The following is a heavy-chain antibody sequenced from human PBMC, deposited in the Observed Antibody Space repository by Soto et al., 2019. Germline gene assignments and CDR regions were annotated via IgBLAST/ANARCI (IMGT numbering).Heavy chain of an antibody. CDR2: IYNSGST. Sequence: QVQLQESGPGLVKPSETLSLACTVSGGSVSSGSSSWSWIRQPPGKGLEWIGYIYNSGSTNYNPSLKSRVTISLDTSKNQFSLKLSSVTAADTAVYYRARGSAATYYYYYGMDVWGQGTTVTVSS. CDR1: GGSVSSGSSS. V-gene: IGHV4-61*01. D-gene: IGHD2-15*01. CDR3: ARGSAATYYYYYGMDV. J-gene: IGHJ6*02.